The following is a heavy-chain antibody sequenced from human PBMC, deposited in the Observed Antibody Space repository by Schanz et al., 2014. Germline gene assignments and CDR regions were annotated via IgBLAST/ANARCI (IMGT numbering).Heavy chain of an antibody. Sequence: DVQLAESGGGLVQPGGSLRLSCAASGFTLSSYALSWVRQSPGKGLEWVSAISGRGGRTYYADSVKGRFTISRDNSKNTLFLQMNSLTAEDTAVYYCVREDMVRGIRAFDIWGQGTMVTVSS. J-gene: IGHJ3*02. D-gene: IGHD3-10*01. V-gene: IGHV3-23*04. CDR2: ISGRGGRT. CDR3: VREDMVRGIRAFDI. CDR1: GFTLSSYA.